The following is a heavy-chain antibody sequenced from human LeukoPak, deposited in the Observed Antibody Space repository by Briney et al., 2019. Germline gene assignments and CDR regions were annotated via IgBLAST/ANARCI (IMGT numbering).Heavy chain of an antibody. CDR3: ARGVPESVIAVAGGFDY. CDR2: ISSSSSYI. V-gene: IGHV3-21*01. Sequence: KSGRSLRLSCAASGFTFSSYSMNWVRQAPGKGLEWVSSISSSSSYIYYADSVKGRFTISKDNAKNSLYLQMNSLRAEDTAVYYCARGVPESVIAVAGGFDYWGQGTLVTVSS. CDR1: GFTFSSYS. D-gene: IGHD6-19*01. J-gene: IGHJ4*02.